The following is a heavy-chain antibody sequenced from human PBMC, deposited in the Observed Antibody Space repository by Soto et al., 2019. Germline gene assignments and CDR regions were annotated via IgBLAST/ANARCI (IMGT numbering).Heavy chain of an antibody. CDR2: IWYDGSNK. V-gene: IGHV3-33*01. D-gene: IGHD2-2*01. J-gene: IGHJ6*02. Sequence: GGSLRLSCAASGFTFSSYGMHWVRQAPGKGLEWVAVIWYDGSNKYYADSVKGRFTISRDNSKNTLYLQMNSLRAEDTAVYYCARDLTDIVVVPSHYYYYGMDVWGQGTTVTVS. CDR3: ARDLTDIVVVPSHYYYYGMDV. CDR1: GFTFSSYG.